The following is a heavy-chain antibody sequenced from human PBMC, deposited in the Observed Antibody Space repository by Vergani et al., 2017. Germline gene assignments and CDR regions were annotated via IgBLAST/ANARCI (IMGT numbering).Heavy chain of an antibody. CDR3: AVVVVAVPASWFDP. CDR1: GGSISSYY. D-gene: IGHD2-15*01. V-gene: IGHV4-59*08. CDR2: IYYSGST. J-gene: IGHJ5*02. Sequence: QVQLQESGPGLVKPSETLSLTCTVSGGSISSYYWSWIRQPPGKGLEWIGYIYYSGSTNYKPDLKSRVTISVDTSKNPFSLKLCSVTAADTAVYYCAVVVVAVPASWFDPWGQGTLVTVSS.